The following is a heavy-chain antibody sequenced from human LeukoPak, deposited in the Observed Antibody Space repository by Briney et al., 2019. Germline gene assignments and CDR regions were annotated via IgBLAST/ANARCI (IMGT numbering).Heavy chain of an antibody. V-gene: IGHV3-21*01. CDR2: ISSSSSYI. Sequence: GGSLRLSCAASGFTFSSYSMNWVRQAPGKGLEWVSSISSSSSYIYYADSVKGRFTISRDNAQNSLYLQMSSLRAEDTAVYYCARHVVAVGFDYWGQGTLVTVSS. D-gene: IGHD3-22*01. CDR1: GFTFSSYS. J-gene: IGHJ4*02. CDR3: ARHVVAVGFDY.